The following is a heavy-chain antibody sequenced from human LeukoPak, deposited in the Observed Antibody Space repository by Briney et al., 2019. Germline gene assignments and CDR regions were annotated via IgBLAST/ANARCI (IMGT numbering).Heavy chain of an antibody. D-gene: IGHD3-9*01. CDR3: ARVDLLNGYYFFDY. V-gene: IGHV1-18*01. CDR1: GYTFTSYG. CDR2: IRGNNGNT. J-gene: IGHJ4*02. Sequence: ASVKVSCKASGYTFTSYGISWVRQAPGQGLEWMGWIRGNNGNTNYAQNLQGRVTMTTDTSTSTAYMELKSLRSDDTAVYYCARVDLLNGYYFFDYWGQGTLVTVYS.